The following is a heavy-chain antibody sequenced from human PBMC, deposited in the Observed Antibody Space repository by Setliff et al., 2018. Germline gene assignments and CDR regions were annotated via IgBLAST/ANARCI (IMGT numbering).Heavy chain of an antibody. Sequence: SETLSLTCTVSGGSISSSSHYWGWIRQPPGKGLEWIGSIYYTGSTYYNPSLKSRVTMSVDTSKRQFSLKLGSATAADTAVYYCARDLNRWFGEFAFDIWGQGTMVTVSS. CDR3: ARDLNRWFGEFAFDI. CDR1: GGSISSSSHY. J-gene: IGHJ3*02. CDR2: IYYTGST. V-gene: IGHV4-39*07. D-gene: IGHD3-10*01.